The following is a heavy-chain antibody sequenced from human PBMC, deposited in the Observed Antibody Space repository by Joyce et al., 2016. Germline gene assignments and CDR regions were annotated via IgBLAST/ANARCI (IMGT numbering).Heavy chain of an antibody. Sequence: QVQLVESGGGVVQPGRSLRLSCAASGFTFSNYAMHWVRQAPGKGLEWVAVISFDGSNKYQADSLKGRFTISRDKSTKTLYLEMNSLRAEDTAIYYCAKDRNSGRRFLEWAYFDYWGQGTLVTVSS. CDR1: GFTFSNYA. V-gene: IGHV3-30*18. J-gene: IGHJ4*02. CDR2: ISFDGSNK. D-gene: IGHD3-3*01. CDR3: AKDRNSGRRFLEWAYFDY.